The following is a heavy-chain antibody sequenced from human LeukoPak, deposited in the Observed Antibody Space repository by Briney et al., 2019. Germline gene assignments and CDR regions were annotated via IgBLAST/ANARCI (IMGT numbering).Heavy chain of an antibody. D-gene: IGHD2-2*01. J-gene: IGHJ6*03. Sequence: PGWSLRLSCAASGFTFSSYWMSWVRQAPGKGLEWVANIKQEGSEKYYVDSVKGRFTISRDNAKNSLYLQMNSLRAEDTAVYYCARGPVGYCSSTSCYRGDYYYYYMDVWGKGTTVTVSS. CDR1: GFTFSSYW. V-gene: IGHV3-7*01. CDR3: ARGPVGYCSSTSCYRGDYYYYYMDV. CDR2: IKQEGSEK.